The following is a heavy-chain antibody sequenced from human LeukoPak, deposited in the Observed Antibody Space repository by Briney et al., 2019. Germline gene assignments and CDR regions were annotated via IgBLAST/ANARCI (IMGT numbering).Heavy chain of an antibody. Sequence: GGSLRLSCAASGFTFSSYSMNWVRQAPGKGLEWVSYISSSSSTIYYADSVKGRFTISRDNAQKSLYLQINSLRGDDTALYYCVRGTRAFDVWGQGTMVTVSS. CDR2: ISSSSSTI. J-gene: IGHJ3*01. V-gene: IGHV3-48*04. CDR3: VRGTRAFDV. CDR1: GFTFSSYS.